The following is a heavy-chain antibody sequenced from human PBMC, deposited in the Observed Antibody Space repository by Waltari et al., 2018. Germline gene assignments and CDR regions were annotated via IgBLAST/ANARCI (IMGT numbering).Heavy chain of an antibody. CDR1: GGSISSSSYY. J-gene: IGHJ4*02. CDR2: IYYSGST. Sequence: QLQLQESGPGLVKPSETLSLTCTVSGGSISSSSYYWGWIRQPPGKGLEWIGSIYYSGSTYYNPSLKSRVTISVDTSKNHFSLKLSSVTAADTAVYYCASLDYYDSSGYPFGYWGQGTLVTVSS. CDR3: ASLDYYDSSGYPFGY. D-gene: IGHD3-22*01. V-gene: IGHV4-39*01.